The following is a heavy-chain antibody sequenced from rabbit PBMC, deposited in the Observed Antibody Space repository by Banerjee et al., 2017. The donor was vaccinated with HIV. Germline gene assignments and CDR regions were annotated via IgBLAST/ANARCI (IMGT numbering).Heavy chain of an antibody. CDR2: IYVGSGGGT. J-gene: IGHJ3*01. CDR3: ARDLVGVIGWNFYL. D-gene: IGHD1-1*01. CDR1: GVSLNDKDV. V-gene: IGHV1S45*01. Sequence: EQLEESGGGLVKPEGSLTLTCKASGVSLNDKDVMCWVRQAPGKGLEWIACIYVGSGGGTKYPSWAKGRFTISRTSSTTVTLQMTSLTAADRAAYFCARDLVGVIGWNFYLWGQGTLVTVS.